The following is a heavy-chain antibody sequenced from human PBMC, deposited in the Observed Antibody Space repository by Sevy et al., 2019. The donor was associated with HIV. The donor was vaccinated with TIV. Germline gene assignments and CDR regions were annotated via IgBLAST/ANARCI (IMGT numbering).Heavy chain of an antibody. V-gene: IGHV3-15*01. CDR1: GFTFSNAW. J-gene: IGHJ6*03. CDR3: TTACSSTSCYRDYYYYYMDV. CDR2: IKSKTDGGTT. D-gene: IGHD2-2*02. Sequence: GALRLSCAASGFTFSNAWMSWVRQAPGKGLEWVGRIKSKTDGGTTDYAAPVKGGFTNSRDDSKNTLYLKMNSLKTEQTALYYCTTACSSTSCYRDYYYYYMDVWGKGTTVTVSS.